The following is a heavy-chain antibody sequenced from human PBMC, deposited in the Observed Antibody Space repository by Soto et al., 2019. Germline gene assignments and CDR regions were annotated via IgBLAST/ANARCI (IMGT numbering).Heavy chain of an antibody. CDR3: AHRPSGWYLFDY. D-gene: IGHD6-19*01. Sequence: VASVKVSCKASGYSLTSLDINWVRQTAGQGLEWMGWMQPSTGRTGYAQKFQGRVTITKDTSKNQVVLTMTNMDPVDTATYYCAHRPSGWYLFDYWGQGTLVTVSS. V-gene: IGHV1-8*01. J-gene: IGHJ4*02. CDR1: GYSLTSLD. CDR2: MQPSTGRT.